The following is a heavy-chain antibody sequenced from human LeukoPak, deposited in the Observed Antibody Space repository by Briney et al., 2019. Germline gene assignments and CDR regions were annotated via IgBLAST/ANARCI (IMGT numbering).Heavy chain of an antibody. V-gene: IGHV4-4*07. CDR2: IYTSGST. Sequence: PSETLSLTCTVSGGSISSYYWSWIRQPPGKGLEWIGRIYTSGSTNYNPSHNNRVTMPVDTSKNQFSLKLSSVTAADTAVYYCARVSRITKIFDYWGRGTLVTVSS. CDR1: GGSISSYY. CDR3: ARVSRITKIFDY. D-gene: IGHD3-10*01. J-gene: IGHJ4*02.